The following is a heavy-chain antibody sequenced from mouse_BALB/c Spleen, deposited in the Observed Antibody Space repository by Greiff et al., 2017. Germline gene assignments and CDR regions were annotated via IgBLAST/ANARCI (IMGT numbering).Heavy chain of an antibody. J-gene: IGHJ1*01. Sequence: QVQLKESGPGLVAPSQSLSITCTVSGFSLTSYGVHWVRQPPGKGLEWLGVIWAGGSTNYNSALMSRLSISKDNSKSQVFLKMNSLQTDDTAMYYCARDGGSSYWYFDVWGAGTTLTVSS. CDR1: GFSLTSYG. CDR2: IWAGGST. CDR3: ARDGGSSYWYFDV. D-gene: IGHD1-1*01. V-gene: IGHV2-9*02.